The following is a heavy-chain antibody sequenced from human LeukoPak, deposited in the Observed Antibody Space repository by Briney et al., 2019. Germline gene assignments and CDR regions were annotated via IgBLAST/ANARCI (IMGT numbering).Heavy chain of an antibody. CDR2: IYYSGST. CDR1: GGSFSGYY. D-gene: IGHD3-22*01. V-gene: IGHV4-39*01. Sequence: PSETLSLTCAVYGGSFSGYYWGWIRQPPGKGLEWIGSIYYSGSTYYNPFLKSRVTISVDTSKNQFSLKLSSVTAADTAVYYCARLRPPGSGYYYDSSGWSFDYWGQGTLVTVSS. J-gene: IGHJ4*02. CDR3: ARLRPPGSGYYYDSSGWSFDY.